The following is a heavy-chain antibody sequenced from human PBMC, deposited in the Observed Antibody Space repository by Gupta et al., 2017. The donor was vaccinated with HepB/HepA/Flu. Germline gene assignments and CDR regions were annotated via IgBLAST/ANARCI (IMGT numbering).Heavy chain of an antibody. V-gene: IGHV1-2*02. J-gene: IGHJ6*03. CDR3: TRPHWSRVGCYHYMDV. D-gene: IGHD2-2*01. CDR1: GYIFTVNF. Sequence: RLVQSGADLQLPGASVKVPCKASGYIFTVNFMYWVRQAPGQGLEWMGWIKPNSGGTNYAQKGQGRVTMTRDTSISTAYMELSGLRYDATDVYYCTRPHWSRVGCYHYMDVWGEGTTVTVSS. CDR2: IKPNSGGT.